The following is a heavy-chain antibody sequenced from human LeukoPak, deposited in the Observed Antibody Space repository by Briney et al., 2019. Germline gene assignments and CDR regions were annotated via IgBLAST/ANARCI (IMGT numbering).Heavy chain of an antibody. V-gene: IGHV3-21*01. CDR1: GFTFSNSD. CDR3: AKSGCPGGSCYLRYSWLDL. J-gene: IGHJ5*02. CDR2: ITTTSSYI. D-gene: IGHD2-15*01. Sequence: KPGGSLSLSCTTSGFTFSNSDMTWVRQAPGKGLEWVSSITTTSSYIYYADSVRGRFTISRDNAKNSLYLQMYSLRAEDTAVYSCAKSGCPGGSCYLRYSWLDLWGRGTLVAVSS.